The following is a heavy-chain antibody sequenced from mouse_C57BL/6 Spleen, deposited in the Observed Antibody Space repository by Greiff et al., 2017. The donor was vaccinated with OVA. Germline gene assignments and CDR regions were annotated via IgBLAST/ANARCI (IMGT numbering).Heavy chain of an antibody. V-gene: IGHV1-26*01. J-gene: IGHJ3*01. CDR2: INPNNGGT. CDR3: GAVWVFAY. D-gene: IGHD2-10*02. CDR1: GYTFTDYY. Sequence: EVQLQQSGPELVKPGASVKISCKASGYTFTDYYMNWVQQSPGKSLEWIGDINPNNGGTSYNQKFKGKATLTVDKSSSTAYMELRSLTSEDYAVYYCGAVWVFAYWGQGTLVTVSA.